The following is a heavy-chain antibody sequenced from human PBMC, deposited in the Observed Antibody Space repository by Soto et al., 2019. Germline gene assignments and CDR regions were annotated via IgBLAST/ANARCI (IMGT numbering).Heavy chain of an antibody. CDR1: GFTFSSYG. Sequence: QVQLVESGGGVVQPGRSLRLSCAASGFTFSSYGMHWVRQAPGKGLEWVAVISYDGSNKYYADSVKGRFTISRDNSKNTRYLQMNSLRAEDTAVYYCAKDRITMIVVVPDYWGQGTLVTVSS. J-gene: IGHJ4*02. V-gene: IGHV3-30*18. CDR2: ISYDGSNK. D-gene: IGHD3-22*01. CDR3: AKDRITMIVVVPDY.